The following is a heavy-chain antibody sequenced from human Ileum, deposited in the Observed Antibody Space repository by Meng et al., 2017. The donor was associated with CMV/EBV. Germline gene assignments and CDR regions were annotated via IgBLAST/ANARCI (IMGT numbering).Heavy chain of an antibody. D-gene: IGHD3-22*01. CDR2: ISSSGSTI. CDR3: ARDSIVVPTDAFDI. Sequence: SGFTLSDYDMSWIRQAPGKGLEWVSYISSSGSTIYYADSVKGRFTISRDNAKNSLYLQMNSLRAEDTAVYYCARDSIVVPTDAFDIWGQGTMVTVSS. CDR1: GFTLSDYD. V-gene: IGHV3-11*01. J-gene: IGHJ3*02.